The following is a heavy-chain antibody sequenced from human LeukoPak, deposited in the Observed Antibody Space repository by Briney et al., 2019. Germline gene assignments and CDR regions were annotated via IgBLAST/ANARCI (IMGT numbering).Heavy chain of an antibody. CDR2: IYYSGST. V-gene: IGHV4-59*08. D-gene: IGHD2-15*01. J-gene: IGHJ6*03. CDR1: GGSISSYY. Sequence: PSETLSLTCTVSGGSISSYYWSWIRQPPGKGLEWIGYIYYSGSTNYNPSLKSRVTISVDTSKNQFSLKLSSVTAADTAVYYCARPDHGYCSGGSRYSEESPHYYYYMDVWGKGTTVTVSS. CDR3: ARPDHGYCSGGSRYSEESPHYYYYMDV.